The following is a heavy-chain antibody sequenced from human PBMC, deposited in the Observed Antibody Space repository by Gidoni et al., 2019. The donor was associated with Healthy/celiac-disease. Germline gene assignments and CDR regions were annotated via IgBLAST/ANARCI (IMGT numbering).Heavy chain of an antibody. CDR3: ARPYSSSWRFKRNWYFDL. J-gene: IGHJ2*01. CDR2: INHSGST. CDR1: GGSFLGYL. V-gene: IGHV4-34*01. Sequence: QVQLQQWGAGLLKPSETLSLTCAVYGGSFLGYLWRWIRQPPGKGLEWIGEINHSGSTNYNPSLKSRVTMSVDTSKNQFSLKLSSVTAADTAVYYCARPYSSSWRFKRNWYFDLWGRGTLVTVSS. D-gene: IGHD6-13*01.